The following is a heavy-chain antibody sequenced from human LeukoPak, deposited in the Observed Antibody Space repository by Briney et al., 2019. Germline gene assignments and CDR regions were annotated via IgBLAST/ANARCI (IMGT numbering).Heavy chain of an antibody. CDR3: AKDRQAYYYGSGSYYIDWFDP. V-gene: IGHV3-23*01. Sequence: GGSLRLSCSASGFTFNNYAMSWVRQAPGKGLEWVSGISASGAITYYADSVKGRFTVSRDNSKSTLYLQMNSLRAEDTAVYYCAKDRQAYYYGSGSYYIDWFDPWGQGTLVTVSS. D-gene: IGHD3-10*01. CDR1: GFTFNNYA. J-gene: IGHJ5*02. CDR2: ISASGAIT.